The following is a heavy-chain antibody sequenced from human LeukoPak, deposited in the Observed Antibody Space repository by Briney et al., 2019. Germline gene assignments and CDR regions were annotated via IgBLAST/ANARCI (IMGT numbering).Heavy chain of an antibody. CDR2: INWSGGST. CDR3: ARAPITSPFYFDY. Sequence: GGSLRPSCTASGFAFDEHGMSWVRQVPGKGLEWVSGINWSGGSTGYADPLRGRFTISRDNAKNSLYLQMDSLRAEDTALYYCARAPITSPFYFDYWGQGTLVTVPS. D-gene: IGHD2-2*01. V-gene: IGHV3-20*04. J-gene: IGHJ4*02. CDR1: GFAFDEHG.